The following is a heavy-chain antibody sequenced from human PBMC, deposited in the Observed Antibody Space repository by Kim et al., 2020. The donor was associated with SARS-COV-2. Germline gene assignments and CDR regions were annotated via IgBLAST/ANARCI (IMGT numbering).Heavy chain of an antibody. CDR2: IYYSGST. Sequence: SETLSLTCTVSGGSISSHYWSWIRQPPGKGLEWIGYIYYSGSTHYNPSLKSRVTISVDTSKNQFSLKLSSVTAADTAVYYCARTEGFYDFWSGYHWGQGT. CDR1: GGSISSHY. J-gene: IGHJ4*02. D-gene: IGHD3-3*01. CDR3: ARTEGFYDFWSGYH. V-gene: IGHV4-59*08.